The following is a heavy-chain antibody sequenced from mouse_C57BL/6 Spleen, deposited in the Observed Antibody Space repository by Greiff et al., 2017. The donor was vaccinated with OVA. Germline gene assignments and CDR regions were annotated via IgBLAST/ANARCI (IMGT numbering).Heavy chain of an antibody. CDR2: INPSTGGT. D-gene: IGHD2-3*01. Sequence: EVQLQQSGPELVKPGASVKISCKASGYSFTGYYMNWVKQSPEKSLEWIGEINPSTGGTTYNQKFKAKATLTVDKSSSTAYMQLKSLTSEDSAVYYCAHDGFDYWGQGTTLTVSS. CDR3: AHDGFDY. CDR1: GYSFTGYY. J-gene: IGHJ2*01. V-gene: IGHV1-42*01.